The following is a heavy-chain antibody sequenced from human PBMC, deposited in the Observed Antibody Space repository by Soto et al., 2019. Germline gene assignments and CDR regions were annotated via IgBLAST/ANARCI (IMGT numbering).Heavy chain of an antibody. CDR1: GGSFSGYY. J-gene: IGHJ5*02. V-gene: IGHV4-34*01. CDR2: INHSGST. CDR3: ATSHPHSGYDWFWFDP. Sequence: PSETLSLTCAVYGGSFSGYYWSWIRQPPGKGLEWIGEINHSGSTNYNPSLKSRVTISVDTSKNQFSLKLSSVTAADTAVYYCATSHPHSGYDWFWFDPWGQGTLVTVSS. D-gene: IGHD5-12*01.